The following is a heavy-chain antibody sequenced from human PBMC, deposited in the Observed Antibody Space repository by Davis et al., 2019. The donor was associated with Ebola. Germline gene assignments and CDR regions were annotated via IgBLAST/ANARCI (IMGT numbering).Heavy chain of an antibody. CDR3: ARGESGSYSYYYYYMDV. D-gene: IGHD1-26*01. V-gene: IGHV1-69*13. J-gene: IGHJ6*03. CDR2: IIPIFGTA. Sequence: SVKVSCKASGGTFSSYAISWVRQAPGQGLEWMGGIIPIFGTANYAQKFQGRVTITADESTSTAYMELSSLRSEDTAVYYCARGESGSYSYYYYYMDVWGKGTTVTVSS. CDR1: GGTFSSYA.